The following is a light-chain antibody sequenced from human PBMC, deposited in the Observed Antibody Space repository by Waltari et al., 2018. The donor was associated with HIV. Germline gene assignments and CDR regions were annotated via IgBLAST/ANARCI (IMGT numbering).Light chain of an antibody. CDR3: QAWDSSTAKNV. J-gene: IGLJ1*01. CDR2: QHS. CDR1: TLGAKY. V-gene: IGLV3-1*01. Sequence: SYDLTQPPSVSVSPGQTARITCSGDTLGAKYTCWYQQKPGQSPVLIIYQHSKRPSGIPERFSGSNSGNTATLTISGTQALDEADYYCQAWDSSTAKNVFGPGTKVTVL.